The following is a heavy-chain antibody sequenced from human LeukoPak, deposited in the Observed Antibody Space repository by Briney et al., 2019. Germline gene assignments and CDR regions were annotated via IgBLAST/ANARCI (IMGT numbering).Heavy chain of an antibody. CDR3: ASTIVVVPAARRNAFDI. V-gene: IGHV7-4-1*02. J-gene: IGHJ3*02. Sequence: ASVKVSCKASGYTFTSYGISWVRQAPGQGLEWMGWINTNTGNPTYAQGFTGRFVFSLDTSVSTAYLQISSLKAEDTAVYYCASTIVVVPAARRNAFDIWGQGTMVTVSS. D-gene: IGHD2-2*01. CDR2: INTNTGNP. CDR1: GYTFTSYG.